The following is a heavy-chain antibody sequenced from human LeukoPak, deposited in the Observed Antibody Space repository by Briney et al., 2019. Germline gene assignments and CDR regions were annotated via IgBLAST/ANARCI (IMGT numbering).Heavy chain of an antibody. D-gene: IGHD4-11*01. Sequence: PGGSLRLSCAASGFTFSSYSMNWVRQAPGKGLEWVSSISSSSSYIYYADSVKGRSTISRDNAKNSLYLQMNSLRAEDTAVYYCARTMKYTVTTTYYMDVWGKGTTVTVSS. CDR2: ISSSSSYI. V-gene: IGHV3-21*01. CDR1: GFTFSSYS. J-gene: IGHJ6*03. CDR3: ARTMKYTVTTTYYMDV.